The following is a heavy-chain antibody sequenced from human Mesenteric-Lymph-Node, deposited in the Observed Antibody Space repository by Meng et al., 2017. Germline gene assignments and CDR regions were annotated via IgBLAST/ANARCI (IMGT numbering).Heavy chain of an antibody. V-gene: IGHV1-18*01. Sequence: ASVKVSCKASGYTFTSYGISWVRLAPGKGFEWMGWISAYNGDTNYAQKFQGRVTMTTDTSTSTAYMELRSLRSDDTAVYYCARGYDSGSYMYWCQGTLVTVSS. CDR3: ARGYDSGSYMY. CDR2: ISAYNGDT. J-gene: IGHJ4*02. CDR1: GYTFTSYG. D-gene: IGHD3-10*01.